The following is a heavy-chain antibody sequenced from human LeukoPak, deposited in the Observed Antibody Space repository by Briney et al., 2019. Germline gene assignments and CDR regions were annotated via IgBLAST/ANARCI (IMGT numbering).Heavy chain of an antibody. CDR1: GFAFSDYA. Sequence: GRSLRLSCAASGFAFSDYAMHWVRQAPGKGLEWVAVISKDGSDKYYPGSVRGRFTISRDNSKNTIYLQMDSLRAEDTAIYYCARDYWWNYDYWGQGTLVTVSS. CDR2: ISKDGSDK. CDR3: ARDYWWNYDY. V-gene: IGHV3-30-3*01. D-gene: IGHD1-7*01. J-gene: IGHJ4*02.